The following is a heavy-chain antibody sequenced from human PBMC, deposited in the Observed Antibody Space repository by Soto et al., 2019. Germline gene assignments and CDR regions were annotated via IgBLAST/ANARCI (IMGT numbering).Heavy chain of an antibody. V-gene: IGHV1-2*02. J-gene: IGHJ6*04. Sequence: VSVKVSCKASGYNLCDYYRYWVRPAPGRELEGVGVMDPITGATDSKERPRDGVSMTRDTSISTACMELRRLRSDDTAIYFCARGRDAASQFYTPHGMDVWGRGTTLTVSS. CDR3: ARGRDAASQFYTPHGMDV. CDR2: MDPITGAT. D-gene: IGHD2-15*01. CDR1: GYNLCDYY.